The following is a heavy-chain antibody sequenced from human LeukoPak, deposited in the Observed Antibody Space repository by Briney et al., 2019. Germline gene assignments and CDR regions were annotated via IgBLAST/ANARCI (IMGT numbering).Heavy chain of an antibody. D-gene: IGHD3-3*01. Sequence: PSETLSLTCDVSGASTRNKFWSWLRHPPGKALEWIGYISYTGTANYNPSLQSRVTISVDTSKNQFSLKLSSVTAADTAVYYCARAPRDFGVVLDAFDIWGQGTMVTVSS. CDR1: GASTRNKF. CDR3: ARAPRDFGVVLDAFDI. CDR2: ISYTGTA. V-gene: IGHV4-59*08. J-gene: IGHJ3*02.